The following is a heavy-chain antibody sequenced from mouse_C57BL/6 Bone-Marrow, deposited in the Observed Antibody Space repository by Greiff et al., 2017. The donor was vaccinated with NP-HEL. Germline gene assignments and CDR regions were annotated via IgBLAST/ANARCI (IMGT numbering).Heavy chain of an antibody. V-gene: IGHV1-69*01. Sequence: QVQLQQPGAELVMPGASVKLSCKASGYTFTSYWMHWVKQRPGQGLEWIGEIDPSDSYTNYNQKFKGKSTLTVDKSSSTAYMQLSSLTSEDSAVYYCARETTVVDQDWYFDVWGTETTVTVSS. D-gene: IGHD1-1*01. CDR3: ARETTVVDQDWYFDV. CDR1: GYTFTSYW. J-gene: IGHJ1*03. CDR2: IDPSDSYT.